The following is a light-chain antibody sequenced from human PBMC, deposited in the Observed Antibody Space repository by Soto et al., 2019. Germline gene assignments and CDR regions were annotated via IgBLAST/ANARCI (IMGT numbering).Light chain of an antibody. CDR2: DAS. CDR3: QQRSNWPSIS. Sequence: EIVMTQSPATLSLSPGEIATLSCRASQSVSSYLAWYQHKPGQAPRLLIYDASNRATDIPARFSGSGSGTDFTLTISSLESEDSAIYYCQQRSNWPSISFGQGTRLEIK. J-gene: IGKJ5*01. CDR1: QSVSSY. V-gene: IGKV3-11*01.